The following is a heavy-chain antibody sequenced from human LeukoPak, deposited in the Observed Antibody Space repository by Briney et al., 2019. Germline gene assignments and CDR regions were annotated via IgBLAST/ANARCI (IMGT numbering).Heavy chain of an antibody. V-gene: IGHV1-69*04. Sequence: GASVKVSCKASGGTFSSHAISWVRQAPGQGLEWMGRIIPILGIANYAQKFQGRVTITADKSTSTAYMELSSLRSEDTAVYYCARDDIVVVPAAMVLRYYGMDVWGQGTTVTVSS. CDR3: ARDDIVVVPAAMVLRYYGMDV. D-gene: IGHD2-2*01. CDR1: GGTFSSHA. CDR2: IIPILGIA. J-gene: IGHJ6*02.